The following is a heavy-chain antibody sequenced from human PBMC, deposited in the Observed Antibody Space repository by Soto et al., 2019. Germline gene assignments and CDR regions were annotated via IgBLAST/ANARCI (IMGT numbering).Heavy chain of an antibody. CDR2: INHSGST. Sequence: SETLSLTCAVYGGSFSGYYWSWIRQPPGKGLEWIGEINHSGSTNYNPSLKSRVTISVDTSKNQFSLKLSSVTAADTAVYYCARATSSSWYERRNNWFDPWGQGTLVTVSS. CDR3: ARATSSSWYERRNNWFDP. CDR1: GGSFSGYY. D-gene: IGHD6-13*01. J-gene: IGHJ5*02. V-gene: IGHV4-34*01.